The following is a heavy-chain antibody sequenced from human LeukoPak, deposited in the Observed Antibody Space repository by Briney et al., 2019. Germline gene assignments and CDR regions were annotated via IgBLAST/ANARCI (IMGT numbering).Heavy chain of an antibody. D-gene: IGHD1-7*01. V-gene: IGHV1-69*04. CDR2: IIPILGIA. Sequence: SVKVSCKASGGTFSSYAISWVRQAPGQGLEWMGRIIPILGIANYAQKFQGRVTITADKSTSTAYMELSSLRSEDTAVYYCARVTGTASYFDYWGQGTLVTVSS. CDR3: ARVTGTASYFDY. CDR1: GGTFSSYA. J-gene: IGHJ4*02.